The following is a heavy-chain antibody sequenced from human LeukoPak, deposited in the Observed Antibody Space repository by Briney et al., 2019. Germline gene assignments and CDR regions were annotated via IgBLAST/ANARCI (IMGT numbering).Heavy chain of an antibody. J-gene: IGHJ6*02. CDR1: GFTFSSYS. D-gene: IGHD1-26*01. CDR2: ISTSSSTI. Sequence: GGSLRLSCAVSGFTFSSYSMNWVSQAPGKGLEWVSYISTSSSTIYYADSVKGRFTISRDNAKKSLYLQMNSLRDEDSAVYYCARDLSGLVGATDYYYGMDVWGQGTTVTVSS. CDR3: ARDLSGLVGATDYYYGMDV. V-gene: IGHV3-48*02.